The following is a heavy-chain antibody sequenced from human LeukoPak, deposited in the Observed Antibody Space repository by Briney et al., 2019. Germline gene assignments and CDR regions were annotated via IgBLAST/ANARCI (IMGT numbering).Heavy chain of an antibody. D-gene: IGHD3-3*01. Sequence: GGSLRLSCAASGLTFSSYAMSWVRQAPGKGLEWVSAISGSGGSTYYADSVKGRFTISRDNSKNTLYLQMNSLRAEDTAVYYCAKAASRITIFGVAPDWGQGTLVTVSS. CDR3: AKAASRITIFGVAPD. V-gene: IGHV3-23*01. CDR1: GLTFSSYA. J-gene: IGHJ4*02. CDR2: ISGSGGST.